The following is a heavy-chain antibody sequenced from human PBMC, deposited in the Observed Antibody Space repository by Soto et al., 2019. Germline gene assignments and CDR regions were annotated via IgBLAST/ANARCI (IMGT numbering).Heavy chain of an antibody. J-gene: IGHJ4*02. Sequence: QVQLQESGPGLVKPSQTLSLTCTVSGGSTSSDNYWSWIRQPPGKGLVWIGHIYYSGNTDYNPSLKSRLAISIDTSRNQCSLKLSDVTAVDTAVYFCAREGGESSDGLDYFDSWGQGSLVTVSS. CDR2: IYYSGNT. CDR3: AREGGESSDGLDYFDS. D-gene: IGHD3-16*01. V-gene: IGHV4-30-4*01. CDR1: GGSTSSDNY.